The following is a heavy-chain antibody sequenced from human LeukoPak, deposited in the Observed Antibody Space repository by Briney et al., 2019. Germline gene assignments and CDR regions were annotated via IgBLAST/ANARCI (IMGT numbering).Heavy chain of an antibody. CDR1: GYTFTGYY. CDR2: INPNSGGT. D-gene: IGHD3-10*01. CDR3: ASASDYYGSGSSKSPRYYYYYYMDV. J-gene: IGHJ6*03. Sequence: ASVKVSCKASGYTFTGYYMHWVRQAPGQGLEWMGWINPNSGGTNYAQKFQGRVTMTRDTSISTAYMELSRLRSDDTAVYYCASASDYYGSGSSKSPRYYYYYYMDVWGKGTTVTVSS. V-gene: IGHV1-2*02.